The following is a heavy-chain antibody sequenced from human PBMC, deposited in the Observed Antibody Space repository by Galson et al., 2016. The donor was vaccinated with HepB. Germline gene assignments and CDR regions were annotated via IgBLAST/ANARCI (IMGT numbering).Heavy chain of an antibody. CDR3: VRGSGWLSDH. CDR2: MKHDGSEE. D-gene: IGHD6-19*01. J-gene: IGHJ4*02. V-gene: IGHV3-7*03. Sequence: SLRLSCAASGFTLSTYWMTWVRQAPGKGLEWVAIMKHDGSEEIYADSVRGRFTISGDNAKNLQFLQMNSLRGEDTAVYYCVRGSGWLSDHRGQGILVTVSS. CDR1: GFTLSTYW.